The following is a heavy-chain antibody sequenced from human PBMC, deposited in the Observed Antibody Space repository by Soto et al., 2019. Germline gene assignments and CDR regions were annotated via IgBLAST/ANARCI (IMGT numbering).Heavy chain of an antibody. V-gene: IGHV2-5*02. CDR3: AHKGPEDWPLDY. J-gene: IGHJ4*02. Sequence: SGPTLVNHTQTLTLTCAFYGLSLSTSGVGVGWIRQPPGKALEWLAVIYWDDSKHYSPSLRSRLTITKDTSKNQVVLTMTNMDPMDTGTYYCAHKGPEDWPLDYWGQGTLVTVSS. CDR1: GLSLSTSGVG. CDR2: IYWDDSK. D-gene: IGHD3-9*01.